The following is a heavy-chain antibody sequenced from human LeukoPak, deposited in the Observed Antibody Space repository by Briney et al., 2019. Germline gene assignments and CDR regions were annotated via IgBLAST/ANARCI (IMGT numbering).Heavy chain of an antibody. V-gene: IGHV5-51*01. J-gene: IGHJ6*03. CDR2: IYPVDSHT. D-gene: IGHD2-15*01. CDR3: ARRTGISKTYYYYYMDV. CDR1: GYSFTSYW. Sequence: GEPLKISCKGSGYSFTSYWIAWVRQMPGKGLEWMGIIYPVDSHTRNSPSFQGQVTISADKSISTAYLQWSSLKASDTAMYYCARRTGISKTYYYYYMDVWGKGTTVTVSS.